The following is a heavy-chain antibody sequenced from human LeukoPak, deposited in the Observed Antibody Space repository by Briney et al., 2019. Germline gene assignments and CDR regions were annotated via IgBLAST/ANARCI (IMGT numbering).Heavy chain of an antibody. D-gene: IGHD5-18*01. Sequence: GGSLRLTCAACGFTFSSSWLHWVRQAPGKGLVWVSRINSDGSITTYADSVKGRFTISRDNAKNTLYLQMNSLRAEDTAVYYCAREDTALAHFGMDAWGQGTTVTVSS. CDR1: GFTFSSSW. V-gene: IGHV3-74*01. J-gene: IGHJ6*02. CDR2: INSDGSIT. CDR3: AREDTALAHFGMDA.